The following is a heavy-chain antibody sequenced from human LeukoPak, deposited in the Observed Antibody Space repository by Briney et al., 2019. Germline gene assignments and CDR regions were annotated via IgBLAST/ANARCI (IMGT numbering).Heavy chain of an antibody. V-gene: IGHV3-21*01. CDR2: ISSSSSYI. CDR3: AIVVLRYDFWSGYYPPYFDY. D-gene: IGHD3-3*01. Sequence: GGSLRLSCAASGFTFSRYSMNWVRQAPGKGLEWVSSISSSSSYIYYADSVKGRFTISRDNAKKSLYLQMNSLRAEDTAVYYCAIVVLRYDFWSGYYPPYFDYWGQGTLVTVAS. J-gene: IGHJ4*02. CDR1: GFTFSRYS.